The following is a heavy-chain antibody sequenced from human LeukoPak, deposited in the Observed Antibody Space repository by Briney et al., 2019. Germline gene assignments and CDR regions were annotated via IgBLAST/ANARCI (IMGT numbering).Heavy chain of an antibody. CDR3: ARALRYFDWLSTSPEYNWFDP. Sequence: GGSLRLSCAASGFTFSSYSMDWVRQAPGKGLEWVSYISSSSSTIYYADSVKGRFTISRDNAKNSLYLQMNSLRAEDTAVYYCARALRYFDWLSTSPEYNWFDPWGQGTLVTVSS. V-gene: IGHV3-48*01. J-gene: IGHJ5*02. CDR1: GFTFSSYS. D-gene: IGHD3-9*01. CDR2: ISSSSSTI.